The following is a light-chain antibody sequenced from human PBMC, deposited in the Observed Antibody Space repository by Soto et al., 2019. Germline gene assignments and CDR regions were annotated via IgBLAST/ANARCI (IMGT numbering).Light chain of an antibody. Sequence: EIVLTQSPGTLSLSPGERATLSCRASQSVSSSFLAWYQQKPGQAPRLLIYGASNRATGIPDRFSGSGSGKDFTLNISRLEHEDFAVYYCQQYVTSPWAFGQGTKVAIE. CDR3: QQYVTSPWA. J-gene: IGKJ1*01. CDR1: QSVSSSF. CDR2: GAS. V-gene: IGKV3-20*01.